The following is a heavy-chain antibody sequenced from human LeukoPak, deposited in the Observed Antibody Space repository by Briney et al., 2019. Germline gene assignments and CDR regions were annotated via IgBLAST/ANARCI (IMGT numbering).Heavy chain of an antibody. CDR2: MNPNSGNT. CDR1: GYTFTSYD. V-gene: IGHV1-8*01. D-gene: IGHD3-22*01. J-gene: IGHJ4*02. CDR3: ARSKAYYYDSSGDY. Sequence: ASVKVSCKASGYTFTSYDSNWVRQATGQGLEWMGWMNPNSGNTGYAQKFQGRVTMTRNTSISTAYMELSSLRSEDTAVYYCARSKAYYYDSSGDYWGQGTQVTVSS.